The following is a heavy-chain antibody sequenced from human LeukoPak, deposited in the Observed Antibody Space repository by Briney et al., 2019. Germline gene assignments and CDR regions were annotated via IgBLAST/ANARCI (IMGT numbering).Heavy chain of an antibody. J-gene: IGHJ6*03. CDR2: INHGGST. CDR1: GGSYSGYY. D-gene: IGHD1-7*01. Sequence: PSETLSLTCGIYGGSYSGYYWTWVRQPPGKGLEWIGEINHGGSTNYNPSLKSRVTISVDTSKNQSSLKLNSVTAADTAVYYCARGRITGTTCPMDVWGKGTAVTVSS. CDR3: ARGRITGTTCPMDV. V-gene: IGHV4-34*01.